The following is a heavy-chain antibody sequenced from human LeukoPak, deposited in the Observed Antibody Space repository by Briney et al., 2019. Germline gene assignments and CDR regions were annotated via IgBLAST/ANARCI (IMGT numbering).Heavy chain of an antibody. J-gene: IGHJ4*02. CDR2: IDRDGSRI. Sequence: GGSLRLSCAASGSTFSSYWMNWVRQAPGKGLVWVSRIDRDGSRINYADSVKGRFTISRDNGKNTLFLQMNSLRAEDAAVYYCVRGNDYGGPHYWGQGTLVTVSS. CDR1: GSTFSSYW. D-gene: IGHD4-23*01. CDR3: VRGNDYGGPHY. V-gene: IGHV3-74*01.